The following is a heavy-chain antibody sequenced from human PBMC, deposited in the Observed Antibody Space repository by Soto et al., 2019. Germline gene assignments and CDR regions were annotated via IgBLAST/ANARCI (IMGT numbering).Heavy chain of an antibody. Sequence: GSLRRSCIASGFTFSSSWMHWVRQAPGKGLVWVARINSDGTVMSYADSVRGRFTISRDNAKNTLYLQMNSLRAEDTAVFYCARERFDPWGQGTPVTVYS. CDR3: ARERFDP. J-gene: IGHJ5*02. V-gene: IGHV3-74*01. CDR2: INSDGTVM. CDR1: GFTFSSSW.